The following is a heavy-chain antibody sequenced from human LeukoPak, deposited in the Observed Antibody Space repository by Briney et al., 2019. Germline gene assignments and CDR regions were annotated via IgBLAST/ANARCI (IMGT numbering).Heavy chain of an antibody. J-gene: IGHJ4*02. CDR1: GFTFSNYA. CDR2: ILYDGDDK. V-gene: IGHV3-30-3*01. CDR3: ARDSPLYYYDSSGYPVNDY. Sequence: GGSLRLSCVASGFTFSNYAVHWVRQAPGKGLDWVACILYDGDDKFYADSVKGRLTISRDSSKNTLYLQINSLRTEDTAVYYCARDSPLYYYDSSGYPVNDYWGQGTLVTVSS. D-gene: IGHD3-22*01.